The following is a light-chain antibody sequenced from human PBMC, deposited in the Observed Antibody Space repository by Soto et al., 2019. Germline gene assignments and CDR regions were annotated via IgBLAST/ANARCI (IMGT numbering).Light chain of an antibody. Sequence: QSALTQPASVSGSPGQSITISCTGTSSDVGGYNYVSWYQQHPGKAPKLMIYDVSNRPSGVSNRFSGSKSGNTASLTISGLQAEXEADYYCSSYTSSSTRVFGTGTKVTV. J-gene: IGLJ1*01. CDR2: DVS. CDR1: SSDVGGYNY. CDR3: SSYTSSSTRV. V-gene: IGLV2-14*01.